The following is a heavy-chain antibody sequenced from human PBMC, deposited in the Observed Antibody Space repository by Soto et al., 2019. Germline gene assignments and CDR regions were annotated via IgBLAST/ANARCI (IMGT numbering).Heavy chain of an antibody. CDR1: GYTFTTSG. CDR2: ISTYNGDT. CDR3: ARQGSWPYYYYGLDV. D-gene: IGHD1-26*01. V-gene: IGHV1-18*01. Sequence: QVQLVQSGPEVKKPGASVKVSCEASGYTFTTSGISWVRQAPGQGLAWMGWISTYNGDTNSAQKFQGRVPMTENTSTGTVYMELMSLKSDDTAVYYCARQGSWPYYYYGLDVWGQGTTVTVSS. J-gene: IGHJ6*02.